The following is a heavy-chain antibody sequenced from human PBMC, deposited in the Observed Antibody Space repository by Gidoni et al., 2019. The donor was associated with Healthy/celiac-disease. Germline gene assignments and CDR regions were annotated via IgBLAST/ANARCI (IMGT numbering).Heavy chain of an antibody. D-gene: IGHD3-22*01. Sequence: QMQLVQSGPEVKKPGTSVQVSCKASGFTFTSSAMQWVRQARGKRLEWIGWIVVGSGNTNYAQKFQARVTITRDMSTSTAYMELSSLRSEDTAVYYCAVNDDSSGYYYGGWGQGTLVTVSS. CDR2: IVVGSGNT. CDR1: GFTFTSSA. J-gene: IGHJ4*02. CDR3: AVNDDSSGYYYGG. V-gene: IGHV1-58*02.